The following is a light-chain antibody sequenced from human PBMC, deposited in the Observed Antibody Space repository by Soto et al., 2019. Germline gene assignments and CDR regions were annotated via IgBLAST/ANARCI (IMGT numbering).Light chain of an antibody. CDR1: QSINKW. Sequence: TQSPSTLSASLGYSVTITFRASQSINKWLAWYQQKAGKAPKLLIYDASSLETGVPSRFRGSGSGTDFTFTISSLQPEDIATYYCQQYHNLPRTFGQGTDVDIK. CDR3: QQYHNLPRT. CDR2: DAS. V-gene: IGKV1-5*01. J-gene: IGKJ1*01.